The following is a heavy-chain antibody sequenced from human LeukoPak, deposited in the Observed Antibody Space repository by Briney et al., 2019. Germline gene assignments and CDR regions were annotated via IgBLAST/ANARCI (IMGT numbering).Heavy chain of an antibody. V-gene: IGHV3-30-3*01. CDR3: ARDREHQLVPPLFAS. CDR1: GFTFSSYA. CDR2: ISYDGSNK. Sequence: GGSLRLSCAASGFTFSSYAMHWVRQAPGKGLEWVAVISYDGSNKYYADSVKGRFTISRDNSKNTLFLQMNSLRAEDTAVYYCARDREHQLVPPLFASWAQGPLVPVSS. D-gene: IGHD6-13*01. J-gene: IGHJ4*02.